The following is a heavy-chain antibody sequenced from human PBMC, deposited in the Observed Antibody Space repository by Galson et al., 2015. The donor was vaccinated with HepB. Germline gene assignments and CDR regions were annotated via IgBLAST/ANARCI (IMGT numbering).Heavy chain of an antibody. CDR1: GYNFARSW. Sequence: QSGAEVKKPGESLQISCKGSGYNFARSWIAWVRQMPGKGLEWMGIVYPGESDARYSPSFQGQVTISADKYTRTAYLQWSSLKASDTAMYYCAVAPSWNNWFDPWGQGTLVIASS. CDR2: VYPGESDA. J-gene: IGHJ5*02. V-gene: IGHV5-51*03. CDR3: AVAPSWNNWFDP. D-gene: IGHD1-1*01.